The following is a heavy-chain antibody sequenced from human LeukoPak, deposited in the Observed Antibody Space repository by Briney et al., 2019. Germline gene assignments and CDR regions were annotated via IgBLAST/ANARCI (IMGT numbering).Heavy chain of an antibody. CDR2: IIPIFGTA. CDR1: GGTFRSYA. CDR3: ARPQVGADAPRGTYYYYMDV. D-gene: IGHD1-26*01. Sequence: WASVTVSXKASGGTFRSYAISWVRQAPGQGLEWIGGIIPIFGTAHYAQKFQGRVTLTANESTSTAYMELSSLRSEDTAVYYCARPQVGADAPRGTYYYYMDVWGKGTTVTVSS. V-gene: IGHV1-69*13. J-gene: IGHJ6*03.